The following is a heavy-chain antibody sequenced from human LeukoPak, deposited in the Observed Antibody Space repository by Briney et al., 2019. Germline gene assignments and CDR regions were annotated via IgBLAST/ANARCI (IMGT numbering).Heavy chain of an antibody. CDR3: ARARFSRLSPFDP. CDR1: GYTFTGYY. CDR2: INPNSGGT. V-gene: IGHV1-2*02. D-gene: IGHD3-3*01. J-gene: IGHJ5*02. Sequence: ASVKVSCKASGYTFTGYYMHWVRQAPGQGLEWMGWINPNSGGTNYAQKFQGRVTMTRDTSTSTAYMELSRLRSDDTAVYYCARARFSRLSPFDPWGQGTLVTVSS.